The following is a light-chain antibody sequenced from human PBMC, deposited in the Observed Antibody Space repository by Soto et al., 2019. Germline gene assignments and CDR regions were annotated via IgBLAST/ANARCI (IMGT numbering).Light chain of an antibody. V-gene: IGLV2-11*01. Sequence: QSALTQPRSVSGSPGQSVTISCTGTSRDVGSYNYVSWYQQHPGKVPKLIIYDVTERPSGVPDRFSGSKSGNTASLTISGLQADDEADYYCSSFAGGYAYLLFGGGTKLTVL. CDR3: SSFAGGYAYLL. CDR1: SRDVGSYNY. J-gene: IGLJ2*01. CDR2: DVT.